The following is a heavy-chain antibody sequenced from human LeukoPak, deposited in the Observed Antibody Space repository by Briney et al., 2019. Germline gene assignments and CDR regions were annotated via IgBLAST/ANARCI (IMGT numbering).Heavy chain of an antibody. CDR2: VGGRGDGI. CDR1: GFTFSDYS. Sequence: GGSLRLSCAASGFTFSDYSMNWVRQAPGKGLEWISYVGGRGDGISYADSVKGRFTVSRDNAKNSLFLQMNRLRGEDTAIYFCAREIPGRIAADCWGQGTLVTVSS. V-gene: IGHV3-48*01. D-gene: IGHD2-15*01. CDR3: AREIPGRIAADC. J-gene: IGHJ4*02.